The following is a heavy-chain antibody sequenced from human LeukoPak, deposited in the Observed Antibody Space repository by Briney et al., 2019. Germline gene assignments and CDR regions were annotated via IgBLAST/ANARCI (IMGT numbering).Heavy chain of an antibody. Sequence: TGGSLRLSCAASGFTVSSNYMSWVRQAPGKGGEWVSVIYSGGSTYYADSVKGRFTISRDNSTNTLYIQMNSLRAEDTAVYYCARDRRGSLDYWGQGTLVTVSS. CDR3: ARDRRGSLDY. J-gene: IGHJ4*02. V-gene: IGHV3-53*01. D-gene: IGHD1-26*01. CDR2: IYSGGST. CDR1: GFTVSSNY.